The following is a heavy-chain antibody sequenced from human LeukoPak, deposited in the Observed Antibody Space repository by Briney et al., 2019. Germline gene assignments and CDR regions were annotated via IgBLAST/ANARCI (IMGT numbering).Heavy chain of an antibody. Sequence: PGGSLRLSCAASGLTVSSNYMSWVRQAPGKGLEWVSVIYSGGRTYFADSVKGRFTISRDNSKNTLYLQMNSLRAEDTAVYFCARVLSGRGSLYSYYYYMDVWGKGTTVTISS. D-gene: IGHD3-16*02. CDR2: IYSGGRT. J-gene: IGHJ6*03. V-gene: IGHV3-53*01. CDR1: GLTVSSNY. CDR3: ARVLSGRGSLYSYYYYMDV.